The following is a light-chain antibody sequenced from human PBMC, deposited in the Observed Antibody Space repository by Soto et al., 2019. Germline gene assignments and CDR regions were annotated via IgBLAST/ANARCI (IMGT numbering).Light chain of an antibody. Sequence: DIKMTQSPSSLTASVGDSVTITCQASQDITNYLNWYQQKPGKAPKLLIYDASNLEPGVPSRFSGRGSGADFTFSISSLQPEDIATYYCQQYDDIPPTFGQGTLLEIK. CDR3: QQYDDIPPT. CDR2: DAS. J-gene: IGKJ5*01. V-gene: IGKV1-33*01. CDR1: QDITNY.